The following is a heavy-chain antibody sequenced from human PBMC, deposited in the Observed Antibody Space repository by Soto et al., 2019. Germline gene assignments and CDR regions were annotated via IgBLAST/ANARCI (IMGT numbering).Heavy chain of an antibody. CDR1: GLAFSNYD. V-gene: IGHV3-23*01. Sequence: GGSLRLSCAASGLAFSNYDMTWVRQAPGKGLGWVASINGSGASTFYAESVKGRFTISRDNSKNTVYLQMNSLRVEDTAVYYCANRNYYDKRGYTYPYFDFWGQGSLVTVSS. D-gene: IGHD3-22*01. CDR3: ANRNYYDKRGYTYPYFDF. CDR2: INGSGAST. J-gene: IGHJ4*02.